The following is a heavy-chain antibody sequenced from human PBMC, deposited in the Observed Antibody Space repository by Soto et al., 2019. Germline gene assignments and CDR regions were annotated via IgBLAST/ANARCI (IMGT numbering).Heavy chain of an antibody. CDR3: VWGFDY. Sequence: EVQLVESGGGLVQPGRSLRLSCAASGFTFDDYAMHWVRQAPGKGLEWVSGISWNSGSIGYADSVKGRFTISRDNAKNSLYLQMNSLRAEDTALYYCVWGFDYWGQGTLVTVSS. CDR2: ISWNSGSI. CDR1: GFTFDDYA. D-gene: IGHD7-27*01. J-gene: IGHJ4*02. V-gene: IGHV3-9*01.